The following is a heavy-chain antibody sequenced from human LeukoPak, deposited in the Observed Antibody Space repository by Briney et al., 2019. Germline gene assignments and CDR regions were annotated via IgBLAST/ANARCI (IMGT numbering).Heavy chain of an antibody. J-gene: IGHJ4*02. CDR2: ISGSGGST. CDR3: AKIMPNMITFGGVIGAVDY. Sequence: GGSLRLACAASGFTLSGYWMTWLRQAPGKGLEWVSAISGSGGSTYYADSVKGRFTISRDNSKNTLYLQMNSLRAEDTAVYYCAKIMPNMITFGGVIGAVDYWGQGTLVTVSS. V-gene: IGHV3-23*01. CDR1: GFTLSGYW. D-gene: IGHD3-16*02.